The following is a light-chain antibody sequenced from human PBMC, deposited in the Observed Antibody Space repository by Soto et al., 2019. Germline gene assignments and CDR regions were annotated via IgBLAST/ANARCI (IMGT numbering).Light chain of an antibody. J-gene: IGKJ5*01. CDR3: QQSYTIPSA. V-gene: IGKV1-39*01. CDR1: QSIGSY. Sequence: DIQMTQSPSSLSASIEDRVRITSRASQSIGSYLSWYQQKPGKAPKLLIYTASTLQSGVPSRFSGSESGTDFTLTISSLQPEDFATYYCQQSYTIPSAFGQGTRL. CDR2: TAS.